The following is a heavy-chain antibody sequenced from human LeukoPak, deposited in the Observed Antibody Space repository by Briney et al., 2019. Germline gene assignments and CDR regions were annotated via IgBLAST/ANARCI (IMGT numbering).Heavy chain of an antibody. J-gene: IGHJ4*02. Sequence: GGSLRLSCAASGFTFSSYWMHWVRHAPGKGLVWVSRINSDGSSTNYADSVKGRFTISRDNAKNTLYLQMDSLRAEDTAVYYCARALTTSTTVTTGYWGQGIVATVSS. CDR2: INSDGSST. CDR1: GFTFSSYW. V-gene: IGHV3-74*01. D-gene: IGHD4-17*01. CDR3: ARALTTSTTVTTGY.